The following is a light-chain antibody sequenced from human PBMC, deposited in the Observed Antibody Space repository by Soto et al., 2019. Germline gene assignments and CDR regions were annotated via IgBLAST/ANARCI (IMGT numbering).Light chain of an antibody. V-gene: IGKV1-39*01. CDR3: QQSYSTPPYT. Sequence: DIQMTQSQSSMSPAVGDRVTITCRASQSVEKDLSWYQQKPGKAPKLLIYGASRLLGGVPSRFSGSGSGTQFTRTITSLQPEDFATYFCQQSYSTPPYTFGQGTRLEV. J-gene: IGKJ2*01. CDR2: GAS. CDR1: QSVEKD.